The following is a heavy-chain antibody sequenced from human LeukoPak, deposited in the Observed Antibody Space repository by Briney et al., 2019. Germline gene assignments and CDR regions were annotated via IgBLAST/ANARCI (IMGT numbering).Heavy chain of an antibody. Sequence: GGSLRLSCAASGFTFDDYAMHWVRQAPGKGLEWVSGISWNSGSIGYADSVKGRFTISRDNAKNSLYLQMNSLRAEDMALYYCAKGIRFFGPYYFDYWGQGTLVTVSS. CDR3: AKGIRFFGPYYFDY. J-gene: IGHJ4*02. D-gene: IGHD3-3*01. V-gene: IGHV3-9*03. CDR2: ISWNSGSI. CDR1: GFTFDDYA.